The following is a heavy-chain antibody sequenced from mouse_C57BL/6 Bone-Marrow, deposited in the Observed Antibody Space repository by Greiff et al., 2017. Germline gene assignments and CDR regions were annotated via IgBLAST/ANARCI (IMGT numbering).Heavy chain of an antibody. V-gene: IGHV14-1*01. CDR2: IDPEDGDT. J-gene: IGHJ2*01. Sequence: EVQLQQSGAELVRPGASVKLSCTASGFNIKDYYMHWVKQRPDQGLEWIGRIDPEDGDTEYAPKFQGKATMTADTTSNTPYLQLSRLTSEDTADYYCANFYFDYWGQGTTLTVSS. CDR3: ANFYFDY. CDR1: GFNIKDYY.